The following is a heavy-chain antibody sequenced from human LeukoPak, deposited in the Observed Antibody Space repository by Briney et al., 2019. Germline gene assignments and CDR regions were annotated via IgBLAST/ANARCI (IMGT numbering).Heavy chain of an antibody. D-gene: IGHD5-12*01. Sequence: WMGWINVGNGNTKYSQKFQGRVTITRDTSASAAYMELSSLRSEDTAVYYCARQFHSGYDNWGQGTLVTVSS. J-gene: IGHJ4*02. CDR3: ARQFHSGYDN. V-gene: IGHV1-3*01. CDR2: INVGNGNT.